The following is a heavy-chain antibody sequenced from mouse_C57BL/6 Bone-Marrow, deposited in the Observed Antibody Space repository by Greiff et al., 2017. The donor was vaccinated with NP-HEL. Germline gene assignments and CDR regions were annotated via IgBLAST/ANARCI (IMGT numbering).Heavy chain of an antibody. CDR2: INPNYGTT. CDR3: AREGPRPFYYAMDD. CDR1: GYSFTDYN. Sequence: QLQESGPELVKPGASVKISCKASGYSFTDYNMNWVKQSNGKSLEWIGVINPNYGTTSYNQKFKGKATLTVDQSSSTAYMQLNSLTSEDSAVYYCAREGPRPFYYAMDDWGQGTSVTVSS. J-gene: IGHJ4*01. V-gene: IGHV1-39*01. D-gene: IGHD3-3*01.